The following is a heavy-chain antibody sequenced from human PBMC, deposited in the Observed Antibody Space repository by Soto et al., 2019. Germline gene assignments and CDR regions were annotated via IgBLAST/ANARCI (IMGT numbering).Heavy chain of an antibody. Sequence: EVQLVESGGGLVKPGGSLRLSCAASGFTFSNAWMSWVRQAPGKGLEWVGRIKSKTDGGTTDYAAPVTGRFTISRDDSKNTLYLQMNSLKTEDTAVYYGTTDRRYEFWSGYPGWGSVYWGQGTLVTVSS. CDR1: GFTFSNAW. J-gene: IGHJ4*02. V-gene: IGHV3-15*01. CDR3: TTDRRYEFWSGYPGWGSVY. D-gene: IGHD3-3*01. CDR2: IKSKTDGGTT.